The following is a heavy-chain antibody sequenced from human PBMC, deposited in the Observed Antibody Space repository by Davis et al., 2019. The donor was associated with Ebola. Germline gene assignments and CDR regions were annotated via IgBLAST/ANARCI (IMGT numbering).Heavy chain of an antibody. V-gene: IGHV3-9*01. J-gene: IGHJ4*02. D-gene: IGHD1-26*01. CDR2: IIWNSGSI. CDR3: VKDLSGSYYGPFDY. Sequence: PGGSLRLSCAASGFTFDDYAMHWVRQAPGKGLEWVSGIIWNSGSIGYADSVKGRFTISRDNAKNSLYLQMNSLRADDTALYYCVKDLSGSYYGPFDYWGQGTLVTVSS. CDR1: GFTFDDYA.